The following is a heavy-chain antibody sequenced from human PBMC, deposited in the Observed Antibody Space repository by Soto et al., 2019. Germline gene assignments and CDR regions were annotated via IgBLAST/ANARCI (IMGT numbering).Heavy chain of an antibody. J-gene: IGHJ4*02. D-gene: IGHD5-12*01. CDR2: ISVTPGIT. CDR3: SKWSGYGDL. CDR1: GFTMSTYS. V-gene: IGHV3-23*01. Sequence: EMQLLESGGGLVQPGGSLRLSCAASGFTMSTYSVTWVRQAPGKGLEWVSGISVTPGITFYADSVKGRFTISRDSSNNAVYLQMNSLRAGDTAMYFCSKWSGYGDLWGQGTLVTVSS.